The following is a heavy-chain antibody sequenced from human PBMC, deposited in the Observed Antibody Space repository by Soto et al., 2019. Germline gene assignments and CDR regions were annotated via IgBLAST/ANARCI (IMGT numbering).Heavy chain of an antibody. Sequence: QVQLVQSGAEVKKPGASVKVSCKASGYTFTSYGISWVRQAPGQGLEWMGWISAYNGNTNYAQKIKGRXTXTXXTSTSTAYMELRRLRSDDTAVYYCARSGVWEPRDYWGQGTLVTVSS. CDR3: ARSGVWEPRDY. CDR1: GYTFTSYG. D-gene: IGHD1-26*01. CDR2: ISAYNGNT. V-gene: IGHV1-18*01. J-gene: IGHJ4*02.